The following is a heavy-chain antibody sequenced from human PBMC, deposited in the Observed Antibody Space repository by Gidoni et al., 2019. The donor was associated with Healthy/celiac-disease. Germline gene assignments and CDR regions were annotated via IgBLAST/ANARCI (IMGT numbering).Heavy chain of an antibody. CDR1: GGSISSSSYY. D-gene: IGHD3-16*01. CDR3: ARGTRGSPGWGKAVHFDY. V-gene: IGHV4-39*01. J-gene: IGHJ4*02. Sequence: QLQLQESGPGLVKPSETLSLTCTVSGGSISSSSYYWGWIRQPPGKGLEWIGSIYYSGSTYYNPSLKRRVTISVDTSKNQFSLKLSSVTAADTAVYYCARGTRGSPGWGKAVHFDYWGQGTLVTVSS. CDR2: IYYSGST.